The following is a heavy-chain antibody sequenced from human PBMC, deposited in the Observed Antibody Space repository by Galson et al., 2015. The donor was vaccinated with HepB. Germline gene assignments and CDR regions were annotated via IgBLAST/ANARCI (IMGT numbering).Heavy chain of an antibody. CDR1: GFTFGDYA. J-gene: IGHJ5*02. D-gene: IGHD6-6*01. CDR2: IRSKAYGGTT. Sequence: SLRLSCAASGFTFGDYAMSWFRQAPGKGLEWVGFIRSKAYGGTTEYAASVKGRFTISRDDSKSIAYLQMNSLKTEDTAVYYCTRDVGIEYSRPWVWFDPWGQGTLVTVSS. V-gene: IGHV3-49*03. CDR3: TRDVGIEYSRPWVWFDP.